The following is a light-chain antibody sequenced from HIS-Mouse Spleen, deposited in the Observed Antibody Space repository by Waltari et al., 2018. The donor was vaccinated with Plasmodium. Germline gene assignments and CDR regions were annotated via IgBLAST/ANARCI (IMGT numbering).Light chain of an antibody. CDR1: ALPKKY. V-gene: IGLV3-10*01. CDR3: YSTDSSGNHRV. J-gene: IGLJ3*02. CDR2: EDS. Sequence: SYELTQPPSVSVSPGQTARITCSGDALPKKYAYWDQQKSGQAPVLVIYEDSKRPSGIPERCSGSRSGTMATLTISGAQVDDEADYYCYSTDSSGNHRVFGGGTKLTVL.